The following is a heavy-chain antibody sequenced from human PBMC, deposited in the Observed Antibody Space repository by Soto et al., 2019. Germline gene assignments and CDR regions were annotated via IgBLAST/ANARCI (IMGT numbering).Heavy chain of an antibody. CDR2: ISGSGGST. J-gene: IGHJ4*02. V-gene: IGHV3-23*01. CDR3: AKDPAYCSSTSCYY. CDR1: GFTFSSYA. D-gene: IGHD2-2*01. Sequence: GGSLRLSCAASGFTFSSYAMSWVRQAPGKGLEWVSAISGSGGSTYYAASVKGRFTISRDNSKNTLYLQMNSLRAEDTAVYYCAKDPAYCSSTSCYYWGQGTLVTVSS.